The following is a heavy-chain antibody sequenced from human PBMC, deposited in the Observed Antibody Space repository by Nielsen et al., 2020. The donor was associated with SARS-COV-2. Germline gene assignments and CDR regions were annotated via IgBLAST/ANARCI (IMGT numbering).Heavy chain of an antibody. CDR1: GYTFTSYG. V-gene: IGHV1-18*01. D-gene: IGHD6-13*01. CDR2: INAYNGNA. CDR3: AREGGSKWYFDY. Sequence: ASVKVSCKASGYTFTSYGISWVRPAPGQGVEWMGWINAYNGNAKYAQKLQGRVTMTTDTPTSTAYMEVRSLRADDTAVYYCAREGGSKWYFDYWGQGTPVTVSS. J-gene: IGHJ4*02.